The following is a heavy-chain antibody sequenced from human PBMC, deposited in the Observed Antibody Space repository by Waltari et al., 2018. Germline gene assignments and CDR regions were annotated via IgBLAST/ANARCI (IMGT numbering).Heavy chain of an antibody. Sequence: QVQLQQWGAGLLKPSETLSLTCAVYGGSFSGYYWSWIRQPPGKGLEWIGEINHSGSTNYNPSLKRRGTISVDTSKNQFSLKLSSVTAADTAVYYCARPYGGNSREDWYFDLWGRGTLVTVSS. V-gene: IGHV4-34*01. CDR3: ARPYGGNSREDWYFDL. J-gene: IGHJ2*01. CDR2: INHSGST. CDR1: GGSFSGYY. D-gene: IGHD4-17*01.